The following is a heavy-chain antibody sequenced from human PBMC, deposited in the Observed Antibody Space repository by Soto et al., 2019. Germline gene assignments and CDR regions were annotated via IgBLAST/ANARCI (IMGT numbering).Heavy chain of an antibody. J-gene: IGHJ3*01. CDR2: ISYDGDNK. CDR1: GFMFNDYG. V-gene: IGHV3-30*18. D-gene: IGHD5-18*01. CDR3: VKGDLDTAVVNSPDAFDF. Sequence: PGGSLRLSCEASGFMFNDYGMHWVRQAPGKGLDWVAVISYDGDNKYYAQSVKGRFTISRDNSKKTLFLHMDSLRHEDTAVYHCVKGDLDTAVVNSPDAFDFWGQGTMVTVSS.